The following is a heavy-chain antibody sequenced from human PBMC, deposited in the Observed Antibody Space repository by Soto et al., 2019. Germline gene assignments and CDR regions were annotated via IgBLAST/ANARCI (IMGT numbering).Heavy chain of an antibody. CDR3: ARHYCSGGACYFGADFDY. V-gene: IGHV5-10-1*01. CDR1: GYSFTNYW. CDR2: IDPSDSYT. D-gene: IGHD2-15*01. Sequence: GESLKISCKGSGYSFTNYWITWVRQMPGKVLEWMGRIDPSDSYTNYSPSFEAHVNISVDKSISTAYLQWSSLKASDTAMYYCARHYCSGGACYFGADFDYWGQGXLVTVYS. J-gene: IGHJ4*02.